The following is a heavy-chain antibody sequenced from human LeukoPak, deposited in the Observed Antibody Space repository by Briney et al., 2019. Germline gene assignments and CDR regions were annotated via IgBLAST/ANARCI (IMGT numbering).Heavy chain of an antibody. D-gene: IGHD3-22*01. J-gene: IGHJ4*02. CDR1: GFTFSSYA. Sequence: GGSLRLSCAASGFTFSSYAMSWVRQAPGKGLEWVSAISGSGGSTYYADSVKGRFTISRDNSKNTLYLQMNSLRAEDTAVYYCAEDNYDSSGYYLGDYWGQGTLVTVSS. CDR3: AEDNYDSSGYYLGDY. CDR2: ISGSGGST. V-gene: IGHV3-23*01.